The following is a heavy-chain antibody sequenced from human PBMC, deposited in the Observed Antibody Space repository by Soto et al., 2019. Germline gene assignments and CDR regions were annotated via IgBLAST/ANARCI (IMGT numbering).Heavy chain of an antibody. D-gene: IGHD3-22*01. CDR2: VTYDGSNH. CDR3: AKETPYDSSGFCNVGLDS. CDR1: GFPFSDYG. J-gene: IGHJ4*02. Sequence: GGSLRLSCAASGFPFSDYGMHWVRQSPGKGLECLAVVTYDGSNHYYADSVKGRFTTSRDNSKNTLYLQMNSLRAEDTAVYYCAKETPYDSSGFCNVGLDSWGQGNLVPVSS. V-gene: IGHV3-30*18.